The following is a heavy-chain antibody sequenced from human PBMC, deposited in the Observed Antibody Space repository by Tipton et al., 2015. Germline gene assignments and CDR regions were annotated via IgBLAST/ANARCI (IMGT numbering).Heavy chain of an antibody. CDR2: IYYSGST. CDR1: GGSISSDNRY. Sequence: TLSLTCTVSGGSISSDNRYWGWIRQPPGKGPEWIGNIYYSGSTYYKTSLKSRVTISVDPSKNQFSLKLSSVTAADTAVYYCADPLYCSGGGCYPSGYWGQGTLVTVSS. V-gene: IGHV4-39*01. D-gene: IGHD2-15*01. CDR3: ADPLYCSGGGCYPSGY. J-gene: IGHJ4*02.